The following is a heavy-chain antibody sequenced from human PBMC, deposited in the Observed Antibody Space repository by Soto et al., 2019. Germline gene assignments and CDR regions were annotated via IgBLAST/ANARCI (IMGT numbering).Heavy chain of an antibody. CDR2: IWYDGSNK. Sequence: GGSLRLSCAASSFTFSSFGMTWVRQAPGKGLEWVAFIWYDGSNKYYADSVKGRFTISRDNSKNTLYLQMNSLRAEDTAVYYCARDIMGGSTYGMDVWGQGT. CDR1: SFTFSSFG. D-gene: IGHD3-16*01. V-gene: IGHV3-33*01. J-gene: IGHJ6*02. CDR3: ARDIMGGSTYGMDV.